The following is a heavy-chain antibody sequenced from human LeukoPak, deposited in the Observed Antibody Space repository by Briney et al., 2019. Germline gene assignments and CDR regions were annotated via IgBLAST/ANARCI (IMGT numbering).Heavy chain of an antibody. V-gene: IGHV1-2*02. CDR3: ARGFRSFSSGWYLGAFDI. J-gene: IGHJ3*02. Sequence: GAPAKVSCKASGYTFTGYYMHWVRQAPGQGLEWMGWINPNSGGTNYAQKFQGRVTMTRDTSISTAYMELSRLRSDDTAVYYCARGFRSFSSGWYLGAFDIWGQGTMVTVSS. D-gene: IGHD6-19*01. CDR1: GYTFTGYY. CDR2: INPNSGGT.